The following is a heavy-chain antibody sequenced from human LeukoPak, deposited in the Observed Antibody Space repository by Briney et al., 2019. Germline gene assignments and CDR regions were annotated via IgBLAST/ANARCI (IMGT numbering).Heavy chain of an antibody. CDR1: GGSISSGDYY. V-gene: IGHV4-61*08. CDR3: ARRIGGKGFDP. J-gene: IGHJ5*02. Sequence: PSETLSLTCTVSGGSISSGDYYWSWIRQPPGKGLEWIGYIYYSGSTNYNPSLKSRVTISVDTSKNQFSLKLSSVTAADTAVYYCARRIGGKGFDPWGQGTLVTVSS. CDR2: IYYSGST. D-gene: IGHD4-23*01.